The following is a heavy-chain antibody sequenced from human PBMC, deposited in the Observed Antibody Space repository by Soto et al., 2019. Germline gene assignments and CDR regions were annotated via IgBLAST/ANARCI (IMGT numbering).Heavy chain of an antibody. CDR1: GYTFGKYG. CDR3: AKDCSVASCVFDI. CDR2: ISVYHENT. Sequence: QVQLVQSGTEVKKPGASVKVSCKASGYTFGKYGISWVRQAPGQGLEWVGWISVYHENTVHAKQFRGRVNMTTDTSMITACMELWSFTSDVTLIYYCAKDCSVASCVFDIWGQGALVTVSS. J-gene: IGHJ4*02. V-gene: IGHV1-18*01. D-gene: IGHD2-15*01.